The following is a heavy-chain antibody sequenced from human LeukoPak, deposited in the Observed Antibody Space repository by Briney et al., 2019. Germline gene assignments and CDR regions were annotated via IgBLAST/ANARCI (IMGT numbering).Heavy chain of an antibody. D-gene: IGHD4-17*01. CDR1: GFTFNRYS. V-gene: IGHV3-21*01. CDR2: ISSSSRYI. J-gene: IGHJ4*02. CDR3: ARDLGYGDYTGLDY. Sequence: AGGSLRLSCAASGFTFNRYSMNWVRQAPGKGLEWVSSISSSSRYIYYADSVKGRFTISRDNAKNSLYLQMNSLRAEDTAVYYCARDLGYGDYTGLDYWGQGTLVTVSS.